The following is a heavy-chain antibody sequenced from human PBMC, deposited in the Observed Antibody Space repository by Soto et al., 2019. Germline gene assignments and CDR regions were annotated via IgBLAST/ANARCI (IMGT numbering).Heavy chain of an antibody. D-gene: IGHD3-10*01. Sequence: GASVKFSCKASGGTFSSYAISWVRQAPGQGLEWMGGIIPIFGTANYAQKFQGRVTITADESTSTAYMELSSLRSEDTAVYYCARESGLSKTRNWFDPWGQGTLVTVSS. CDR2: IIPIFGTA. CDR3: ARESGLSKTRNWFDP. J-gene: IGHJ5*02. CDR1: GGTFSSYA. V-gene: IGHV1-69*13.